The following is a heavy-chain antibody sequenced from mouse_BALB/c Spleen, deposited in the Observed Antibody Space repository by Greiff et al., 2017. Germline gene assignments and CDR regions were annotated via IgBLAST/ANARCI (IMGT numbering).Heavy chain of an antibody. J-gene: IGHJ2*01. CDR3: AKEGDYYGSSYDY. CDR1: GFTFSSFG. D-gene: IGHD1-1*01. Sequence: EVQVVESGGGLVQPGGSRKLSCAASGFTFSSFGMHWVRQAPEKGLEWVAYISSGSSTIYYADTVKGRFTISRDNPKNTLFLQMTSLRSEDTAMYYCAKEGDYYGSSYDYWGQGTTLTVSS. CDR2: ISSGSSTI. V-gene: IGHV5-17*02.